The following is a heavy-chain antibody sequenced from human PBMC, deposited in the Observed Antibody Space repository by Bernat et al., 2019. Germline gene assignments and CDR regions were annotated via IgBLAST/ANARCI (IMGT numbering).Heavy chain of an antibody. D-gene: IGHD6-19*01. V-gene: IGHV3-33*01. Sequence: SNKYYGDSVKGRFTIYRENSKNTVYLQMNSLRGEDAAVYYCARLGSRWSLDYWGQGTLVTVSS. J-gene: IGHJ4*02. CDR3: ARLGSRWSLDY. CDR2: SNK.